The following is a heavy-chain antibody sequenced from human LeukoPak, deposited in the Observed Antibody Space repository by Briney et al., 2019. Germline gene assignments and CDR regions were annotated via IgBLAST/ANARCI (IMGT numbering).Heavy chain of an antibody. V-gene: IGHV1-18*01. CDR1: GYTFTSYG. CDR3: ARRAPDYYYYGMDV. Sequence: ASVKVSCKASGYTFTSYGISWVRQAPGQGLEWMGWISAYNGNTNYAQKLQGRVTMTTDTSTSTAYMELRSLRSDDTAVYYCARRAPDYYYYGMDVWGQGTTVTVSS. CDR2: ISAYNGNT. J-gene: IGHJ6*02.